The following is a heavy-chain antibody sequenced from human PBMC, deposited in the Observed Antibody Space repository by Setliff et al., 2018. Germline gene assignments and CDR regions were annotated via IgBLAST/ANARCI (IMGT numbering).Heavy chain of an antibody. V-gene: IGHV1-18*01. CDR3: SRLVRYCTTTTCQRASGAEL. Sequence: ASVKVSCKASGYTFTSSGITWVRQAPGQGFEWMGWISAYTGNTNYAQKLQGRVTMTTDTSTNTAYMELRSLTSDDTAVYFCSRLVRYCTTTTCQRASGAELWGQGTLVTVSS. D-gene: IGHD2-8*01. CDR2: ISAYTGNT. CDR1: GYTFTSSG. J-gene: IGHJ4*02.